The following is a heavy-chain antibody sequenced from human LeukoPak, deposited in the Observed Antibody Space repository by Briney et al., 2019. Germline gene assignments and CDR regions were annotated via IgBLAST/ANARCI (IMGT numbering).Heavy chain of an antibody. V-gene: IGHV4-59*02. D-gene: IGHD2-2*02. J-gene: IGHJ4*02. Sequence: KSSETLSLTCTVSGGSVTTFYWSWIWQPPGKGLEWIGYIYDSGSTNYNPSLKSRVTISEDTSKRQFSLKLRSLTAADTAVYYCARVVGRYCSSTSCYIDYWGQGTLVTVSS. CDR2: IYDSGST. CDR1: GGSVTTFY. CDR3: ARVVGRYCSSTSCYIDY.